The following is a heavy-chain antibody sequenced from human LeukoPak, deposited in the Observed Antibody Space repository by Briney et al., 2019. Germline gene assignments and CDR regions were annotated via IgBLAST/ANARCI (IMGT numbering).Heavy chain of an antibody. CDR3: AKTSVAGTVRYYFDY. J-gene: IGHJ4*02. Sequence: GGSLRLSCAASGFTFSSYAMSWVRQAPGKGLEWVSAISGSGGSTYYADSVKGRFTISRDNSKNTLYLLMNSLRAEDTAVYYCAKTSVAGTVRYYFDYWGQGTLVTVSS. V-gene: IGHV3-23*01. D-gene: IGHD6-19*01. CDR2: ISGSGGST. CDR1: GFTFSSYA.